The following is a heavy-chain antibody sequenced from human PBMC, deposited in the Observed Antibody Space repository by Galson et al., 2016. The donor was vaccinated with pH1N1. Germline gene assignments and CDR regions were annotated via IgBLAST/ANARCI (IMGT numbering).Heavy chain of an antibody. Sequence: SVKASCKASGATFNSYGIHWVRQAPGKGLEWMGDINPVFGTTNYAQRFQDRVTITAHDMELSGLRSEDTAIYYCATFSSSSSLRSLDVWGQGTTVTVSS. V-gene: IGHV1-69*13. J-gene: IGHJ3*01. CDR1: GATFNSYG. CDR3: ATFSSSSSLRSLDV. CDR2: INPVFGTT. D-gene: IGHD6-6*01.